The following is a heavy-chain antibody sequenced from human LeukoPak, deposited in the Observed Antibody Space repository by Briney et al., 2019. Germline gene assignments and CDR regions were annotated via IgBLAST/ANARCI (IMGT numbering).Heavy chain of an antibody. D-gene: IGHD3-3*01. CDR3: AADRDDFWSGYSYFDY. CDR2: IVVGSGNT. V-gene: IGHV1-58*01. CDR1: GFTFTSSA. Sequence: ASVKVSCKASGFTFTSSAVQWVRQARGQRLEWIGWIVVGSGNTNYAQKFQERVTITRDMSTSTAYMELSSLRSEDTAVYYCAADRDDFWSGYSYFDYWGQGTLVTVSS. J-gene: IGHJ4*02.